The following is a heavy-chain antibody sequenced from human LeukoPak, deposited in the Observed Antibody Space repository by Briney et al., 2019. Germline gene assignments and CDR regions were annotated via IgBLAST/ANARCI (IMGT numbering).Heavy chain of an antibody. D-gene: IGHD2-2*01. CDR2: IKSKTDGGTT. CDR1: GFTFSNAW. V-gene: IGHV3-15*01. Sequence: GGSLRLSCAASGFTFSNAWMSWVRQAPGKGLEWVGRIKSKTDGGTTDYAALVKGRFTTSRDDSKNTLYLQMNSLKTEDTAVYYCTTLGYCSSTSCYLPHWGQGTLVTVSS. J-gene: IGHJ4*02. CDR3: TTLGYCSSTSCYLPH.